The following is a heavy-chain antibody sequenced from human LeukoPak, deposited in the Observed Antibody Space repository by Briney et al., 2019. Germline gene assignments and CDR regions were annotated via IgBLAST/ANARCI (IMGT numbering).Heavy chain of an antibody. J-gene: IGHJ6*04. CDR3: AELGITMIGGV. V-gene: IGHV3-11*04. Sequence: GGSLRLSCAASEFSFSDYYMSWIRQAPGKGLEWISYISSSGSTIYYADSVKGRFTISRDNAKNSVYLQMNSLRAEDTAVYYCAELGITMIGGVWGKGTTVTISS. D-gene: IGHD3-10*02. CDR1: EFSFSDYY. CDR2: ISSSGSTI.